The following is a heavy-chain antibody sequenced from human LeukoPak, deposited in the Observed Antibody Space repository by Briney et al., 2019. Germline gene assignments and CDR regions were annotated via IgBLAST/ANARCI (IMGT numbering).Heavy chain of an antibody. CDR2: ISGSGGHT. CDR3: AKGGEATMRDGYNYYYYYMEV. D-gene: IGHD5-24*01. V-gene: IGHV3-23*01. CDR1: GITLSNHA. Sequence: PGGSLRLSCATSGITLSNHAMSWVRQAPGKGLEWVSLISGSGGHTYYGDSVKGRFTISRDNSKNTFYLQMNSLRADDTAVYYCAKGGEATMRDGYNYYYYYMEVWGKGTTVTVSS. J-gene: IGHJ6*03.